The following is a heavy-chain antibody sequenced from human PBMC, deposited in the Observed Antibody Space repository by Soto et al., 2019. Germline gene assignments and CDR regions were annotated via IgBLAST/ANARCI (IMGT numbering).Heavy chain of an antibody. CDR2: ISAYNGNT. CDR1: RYTFASYG. V-gene: IGHV1-18*01. J-gene: IGHJ4*02. Sequence: ASVQVSCKASRYTFASYGVSWVRQAPGQGLEWMGWISAYNGNTNYAQKLQGRVTMTTDTSTSTAYMELRSLRSDDTAVYYCARITMVRGVIITWDYWGQGTLVTVSS. CDR3: ARITMVRGVIITWDY. D-gene: IGHD3-10*01.